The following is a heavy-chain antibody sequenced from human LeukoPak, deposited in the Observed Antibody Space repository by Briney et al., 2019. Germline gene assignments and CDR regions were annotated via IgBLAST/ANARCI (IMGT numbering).Heavy chain of an antibody. CDR1: GFTFSTFS. CDR2: INSGGNYI. Sequence: KPGGSLRLSCAASGFTFSTFSLNWVRQAPGKGLEWVSSINSGGNYIKYADSVKGRFTISRDNANNSLYLQMNSLRAEDTAVYYCARVRLRLGELTPIFDSWGQGTLVTVSS. CDR3: ARVRLRLGELTPIFDS. D-gene: IGHD3-16*01. V-gene: IGHV3-21*01. J-gene: IGHJ4*02.